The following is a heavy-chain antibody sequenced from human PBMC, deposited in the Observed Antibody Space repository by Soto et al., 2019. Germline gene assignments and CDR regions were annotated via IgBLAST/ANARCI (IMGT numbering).Heavy chain of an antibody. CDR1: GGSISSYY. CDR2: IYYSGST. V-gene: IGHV4-59*01. D-gene: IGHD6-6*01. J-gene: IGHJ5*02. Sequence: KPSETLSLTCTVSGGSISSYYCSWIRQPPGKGLEWIGSIYYSGSTNYNPSLKSRVTISVDTSKNQFSLKLSSVTAADTAVYYCARDATSYNWFDPWGQGTLVTVSS. CDR3: ARDATSYNWFDP.